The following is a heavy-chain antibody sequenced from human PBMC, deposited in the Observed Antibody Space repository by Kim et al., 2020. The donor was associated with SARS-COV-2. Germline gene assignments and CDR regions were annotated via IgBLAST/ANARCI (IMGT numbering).Heavy chain of an antibody. J-gene: IGHJ4*02. CDR3: AKDPRGTGYSSGWYDY. D-gene: IGHD6-19*01. Sequence: VKGRFTISRDNSKNTLYLQMNSLRAEDTAVYYCAKDPRGTGYSSGWYDYWGQGTLVTVSS. V-gene: IGHV3-23*01.